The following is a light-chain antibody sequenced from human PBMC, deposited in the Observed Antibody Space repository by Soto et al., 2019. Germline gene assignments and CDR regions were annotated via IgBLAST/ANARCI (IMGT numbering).Light chain of an antibody. Sequence: EIVMTQSPATLSVSPGERATLSCRASQSVSSNLAWYQQKPGQAPRLLIYGASTRATGIPARFSCSGSGTEFTITISSLQSEDFAVYYCQQYNNWPTWTFGQGTKVEIK. V-gene: IGKV3-15*01. CDR1: QSVSSN. CDR3: QQYNNWPTWT. CDR2: GAS. J-gene: IGKJ1*01.